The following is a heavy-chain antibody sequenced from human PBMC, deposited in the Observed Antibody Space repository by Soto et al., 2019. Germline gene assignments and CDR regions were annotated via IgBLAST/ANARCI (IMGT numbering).Heavy chain of an antibody. D-gene: IGHD5-18*01. CDR2: ILYDGGNK. CDR1: GFTFSSYI. CDR3: ARDNGYSHGHGMDV. Sequence: PGGSLRLSCAASGFTFSSYIMHWVRQAPGKGLEWGALILYDGGNKYYADSVKGGFTISRDNSKNTLYLQVNSLRPEDTAVYYCARDNGYSHGHGMDVWGQGTTVTVSS. V-gene: IGHV3-30-3*01. J-gene: IGHJ6*02.